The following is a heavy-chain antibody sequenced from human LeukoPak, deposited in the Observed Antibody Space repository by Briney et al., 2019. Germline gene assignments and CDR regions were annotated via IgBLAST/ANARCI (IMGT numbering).Heavy chain of an antibody. CDR1: GFTFSSYS. D-gene: IGHD2-2*01. CDR2: ISSSSSYI. CDR3: ARPDTLLGYQYAFDI. Sequence: GGSLRLSCAASGFTFSSYSMNWVRQAPGKGLEWVSSISSSSSYIYYADSVKGRFTISRDNSKNTLYLQMNSLRAEDTAVYYCARPDTLLGYQYAFDIWGQGTMVTVSS. V-gene: IGHV3-21*01. J-gene: IGHJ3*02.